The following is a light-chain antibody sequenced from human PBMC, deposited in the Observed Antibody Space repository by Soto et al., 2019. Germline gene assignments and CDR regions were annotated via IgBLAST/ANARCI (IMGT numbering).Light chain of an antibody. V-gene: IGKV3-11*01. J-gene: IGKJ5*01. CDR2: GAS. Sequence: EIVMTQSPATLSVSPGERATLSCRASQTVRDNLGWYQQKPGQAPRLLIYGASNRATGIPDRFSGSGSGTDFTLTISSLEPEDFAVYYCQQRSNWPPITFGQGTRLEIK. CDR1: QTVRDN. CDR3: QQRSNWPPIT.